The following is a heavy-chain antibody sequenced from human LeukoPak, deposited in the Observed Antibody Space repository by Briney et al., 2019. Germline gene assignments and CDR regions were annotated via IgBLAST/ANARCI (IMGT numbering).Heavy chain of an antibody. CDR3: ARDIRPRGYSLGGPNDAFDI. J-gene: IGHJ3*02. CDR1: GGSLSSYY. CDR2: IYTSGST. V-gene: IGHV4-4*07. Sequence: SETLSLTCTVSGGSLSSYYWSWIRQPAGRGLEWIGRIYTSGSTNYNPSLKSRVTMSVDTSKNQFSLKLSSVTAADTAVYYCARDIRPRGYSLGGPNDAFDIWGQGTMVTVSS. D-gene: IGHD5-18*01.